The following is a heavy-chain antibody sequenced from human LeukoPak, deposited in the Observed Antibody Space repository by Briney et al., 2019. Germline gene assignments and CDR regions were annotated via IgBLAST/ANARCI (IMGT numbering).Heavy chain of an antibody. D-gene: IGHD4-17*01. CDR3: ARLYKGYGDYRYYHYMDV. CDR1: GGSISSYY. J-gene: IGHJ6*03. V-gene: IGHV4-4*09. Sequence: SETLSLTCTVSGGSISSYYWSWIRQPPGKGLEWIGYIYTSGSTNYNPSLKSRVTISVDTSKNQFSLKLSSVTAADTAVYYCARLYKGYGDYRYYHYMDVWGKGTTVTVSS. CDR2: IYTSGST.